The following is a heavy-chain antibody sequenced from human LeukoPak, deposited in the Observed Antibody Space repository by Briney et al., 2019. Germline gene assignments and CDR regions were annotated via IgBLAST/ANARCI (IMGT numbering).Heavy chain of an antibody. CDR2: IRYDGSNK. J-gene: IGHJ3*02. D-gene: IGHD1-7*01. CDR1: GFTFSSYG. V-gene: IGHV3-30*02. Sequence: GGSLRLSCAASGFTFSSYGMHWVRQAPGKGLEWVAFIRYDGSNKYYADSVKGRFTISRDNSKNTLYLQMNSLRAEDTAVYYCAKDVLIQWNYRKGAFDIWGQGTMVTVSS. CDR3: AKDVLIQWNYRKGAFDI.